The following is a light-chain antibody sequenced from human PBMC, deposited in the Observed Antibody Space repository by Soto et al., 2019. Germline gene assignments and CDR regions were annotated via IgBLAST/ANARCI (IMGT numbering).Light chain of an antibody. Sequence: EIVLTQSPGTLSLSPGERATLSCRASQSLSSSQLAWYQQKPGQAPRLLIHDASSRATGISDRFTGSGSGTDFTLTITTLEPEDFAVYCCQQYGSSPRTFGLGTKVDI. CDR3: QQYGSSPRT. CDR2: DAS. V-gene: IGKV3-20*01. CDR1: QSLSSSQ. J-gene: IGKJ1*01.